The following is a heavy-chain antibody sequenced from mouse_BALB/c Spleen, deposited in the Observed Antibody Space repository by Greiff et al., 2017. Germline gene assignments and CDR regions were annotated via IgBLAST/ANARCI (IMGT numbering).Heavy chain of an antibody. CDR3: TRGDFYYGSSFDY. D-gene: IGHD1-1*01. Sequence: QVQLQQPGAELVRPGASVKLSCKASGYTFTSYWINWVKQRPGQGLEWIGNIYPSDSYTNYNQKFKDKATLTVDKSSSTAYMQLSSPTSEDSAVYYCTRGDFYYGSSFDYWGQGTTLTVSS. CDR1: GYTFTSYW. CDR2: IYPSDSYT. V-gene: IGHV1-69*02. J-gene: IGHJ2*01.